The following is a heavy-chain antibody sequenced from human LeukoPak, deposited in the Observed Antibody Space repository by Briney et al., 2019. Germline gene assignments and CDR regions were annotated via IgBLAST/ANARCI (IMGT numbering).Heavy chain of an antibody. J-gene: IGHJ6*04. CDR2: ISYDGSNK. CDR1: GFTFSSYA. CDR3: AKERVEQQLELYYYYGMDV. V-gene: IGHV3-30-3*01. D-gene: IGHD6-13*01. Sequence: PGGSLRLSCAASGFTFSSYAMHWVRQAPGKGLEWVAVISYDGSNKYYADSVKGRFTISRDNSKNTLYLQMNSLRAEDTAVYYCAKERVEQQLELYYYYGMDVWGKGTTVTVSS.